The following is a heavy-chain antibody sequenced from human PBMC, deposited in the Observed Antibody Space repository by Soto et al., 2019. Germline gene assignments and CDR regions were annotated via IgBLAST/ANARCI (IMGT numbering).Heavy chain of an antibody. D-gene: IGHD1-26*01. CDR2: INHSGST. J-gene: IGHJ6*02. CDR1: GGSISSGDYY. CDR3: ARAYYENYYYGMDV. V-gene: IGHV4-39*07. Sequence: SETLSLTCTVSGGSISSGDYYWSWIRQPPGKGLEWIGEINHSGSTNYNPSLKSRVTISVDTSKNQFSLKLSSVTAADTAVYYCARAYYENYYYGMDVWGQGTTVTVSS.